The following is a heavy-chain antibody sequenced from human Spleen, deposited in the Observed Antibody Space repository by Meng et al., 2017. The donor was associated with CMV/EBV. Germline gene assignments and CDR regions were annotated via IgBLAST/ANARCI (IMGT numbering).Heavy chain of an antibody. CDR2: MNPTTGNT. J-gene: IGHJ1*01. Sequence: ASVKVSCKASGYTFTGYDINWMRQVTGHEFEWVGWMNPTTGNTGYAQKFQGRVSMTRDTSISTAYMELWSLRPDDTAVYYCARGGYKLTPWGQGTLVTVSS. CDR1: GYTFTGYD. D-gene: IGHD5-18*01. CDR3: ARGGYKLTP. V-gene: IGHV1-8*01.